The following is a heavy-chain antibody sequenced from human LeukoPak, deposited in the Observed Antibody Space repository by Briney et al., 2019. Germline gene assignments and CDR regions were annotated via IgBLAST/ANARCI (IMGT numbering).Heavy chain of an antibody. CDR3: AKDMGSSWTGAVDY. V-gene: IGHV3-9*01. J-gene: IGHJ4*02. CDR2: ISWNSGSI. D-gene: IGHD6-13*01. CDR1: GFTFDDYA. Sequence: GRSLRLSCAASGFTFDDYAMHWVRQAPGKGLEWVSGISWNSGSIGYADSVKGRFTISRDNAKNSLYLQMNSLRAEDTALYYCAKDMGSSWTGAVDYWGQGTLVTVSS.